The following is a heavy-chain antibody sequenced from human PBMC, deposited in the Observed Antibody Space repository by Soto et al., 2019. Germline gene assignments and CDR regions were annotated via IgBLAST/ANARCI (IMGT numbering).Heavy chain of an antibody. J-gene: IGHJ6*02. CDR1: GFTFSSYA. V-gene: IGHV3-30-3*01. CDR2: ISYDGSNK. Sequence: GGSLRLSCAASGFTFSSYAMHWVRQAPGKGLEWVAVISYDGSNKYYADSVKGRFTISRDNSKNTLYLQMNSLRAEDTAVYYCARDSCGGSCYASDGMDVWGQGTTVTVSS. CDR3: ARDSCGGSCYASDGMDV. D-gene: IGHD2-15*01.